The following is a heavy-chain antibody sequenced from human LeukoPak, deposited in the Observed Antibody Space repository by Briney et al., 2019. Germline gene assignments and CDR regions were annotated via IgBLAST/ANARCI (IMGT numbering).Heavy chain of an antibody. CDR1: GGSISSCY. CDR3: ARHGPRLYYDFWSGYPIEGIDY. Sequence: SETLSLTCTVSGGSISSCYWSWIRQPPGKGLEWIGYIYYSGSTNYNPSLKSRVTISVDTSKNQFSLKLSSVTAADTAVYYCARHGPRLYYDFWSGYPIEGIDYWGQGTLVTVSS. V-gene: IGHV4-59*08. D-gene: IGHD3-3*01. CDR2: IYYSGST. J-gene: IGHJ4*02.